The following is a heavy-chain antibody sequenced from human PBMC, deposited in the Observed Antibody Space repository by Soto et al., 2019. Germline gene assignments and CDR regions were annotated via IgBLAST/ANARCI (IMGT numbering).Heavy chain of an antibody. Sequence: ASVKVSCKASGYTFTSYGSSWVRQAPGQGLEWMGWISAYNGSTSYAQKFQGRVTMTRDTSTSTVYMELSSLRSEDTAVYYCAREAGAFDYWGQGTLVTVSS. CDR2: ISAYNGST. CDR1: GYTFTSYG. J-gene: IGHJ4*02. CDR3: AREAGAFDY. D-gene: IGHD6-19*01. V-gene: IGHV1-18*01.